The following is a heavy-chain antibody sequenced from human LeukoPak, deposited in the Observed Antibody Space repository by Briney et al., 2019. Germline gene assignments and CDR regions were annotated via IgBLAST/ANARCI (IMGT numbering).Heavy chain of an antibody. CDR1: GYTLTELS. D-gene: IGHD6-19*01. CDR3: ATTPPYSAGTRYYYYGMDV. CDR2: FDPEDGET. V-gene: IGHV1-24*01. J-gene: IGHJ6*02. Sequence: ASVKVSCKVSGYTLTELSMHWVRQAPGKGLEWMGGFDPEDGETIYAQKFQGRVTMTEDTSTDTAYMELSSLRSEDTAVYYCATTPPYSAGTRYYYYGMDVWGQGTTVTVSS.